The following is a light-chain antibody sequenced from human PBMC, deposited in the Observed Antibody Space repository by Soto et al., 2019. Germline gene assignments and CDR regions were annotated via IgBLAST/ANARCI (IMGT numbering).Light chain of an antibody. Sequence: QSALTQPASVSGSPGQSITISCTGTSSDVGGYDLVSWYQQHPGKAPKLMIYEVTRRPSGVPDRFSGSKSGNTASLNVSGLQAEDEADYYCCSYADNNDYVFGTGTKLTVL. V-gene: IGLV2-8*01. CDR3: CSYADNNDYV. CDR2: EVT. J-gene: IGLJ1*01. CDR1: SSDVGGYDL.